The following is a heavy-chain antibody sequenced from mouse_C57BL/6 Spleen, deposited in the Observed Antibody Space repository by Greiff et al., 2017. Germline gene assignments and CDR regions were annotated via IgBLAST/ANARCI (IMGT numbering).Heavy chain of an antibody. D-gene: IGHD2-3*01. J-gene: IGHJ3*01. CDR1: GYTFTSYW. Sequence: QVQLKQPGAELVKPGASVKLSCKASGYTFTSYWMHWVKQRPGQGLEWIGMIHPNSGSTNYNEKFKSKATLTVDKSSSTAYRQLSSLTSEDSAVYYCAVYDGYFFAYWGQGTLVTVSA. CDR2: IHPNSGST. CDR3: AVYDGYFFAY. V-gene: IGHV1-64*01.